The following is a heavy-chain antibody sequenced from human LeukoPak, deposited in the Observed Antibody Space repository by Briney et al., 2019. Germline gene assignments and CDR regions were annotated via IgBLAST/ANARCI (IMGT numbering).Heavy chain of an antibody. CDR2: IKPDGSEG. V-gene: IGHV3-7*05. J-gene: IGHJ6*02. CDR3: TRGTREPV. D-gene: IGHD1-26*01. CDR1: GFTFSNAW. Sequence: GGSLRLSCAASGFTFSNAWMSWVRQTPGKGLEWVANIKPDGSEGYYVDSVKGRFTISRDNAKNSLYLRMNSLRAEDTAVYYCTRGTREPVWGQGTTVTVSS.